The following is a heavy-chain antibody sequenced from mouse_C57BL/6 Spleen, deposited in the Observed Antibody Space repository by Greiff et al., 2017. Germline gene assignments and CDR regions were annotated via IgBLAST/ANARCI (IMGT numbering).Heavy chain of an antibody. Sequence: QVHVKQSGAELAKPGASVKLSCKASGYTFTSYWMHWVKQRPGQGLEWIGYINPSSGYTKYNQKFKDKATLTADKSSSTAYMQLSSLTYEDSAVYYCVAGYYGSVDYWGQGTSVTVSS. CDR3: VAGYYGSVDY. V-gene: IGHV1-7*01. D-gene: IGHD1-1*01. CDR2: INPSSGYT. CDR1: GYTFTSYW. J-gene: IGHJ4*01.